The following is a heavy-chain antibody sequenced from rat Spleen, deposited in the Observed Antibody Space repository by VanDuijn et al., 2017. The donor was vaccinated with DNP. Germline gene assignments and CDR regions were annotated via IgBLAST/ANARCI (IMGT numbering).Heavy chain of an antibody. CDR1: GFTFSDYY. D-gene: IGHD4-3*01. CDR2: IGSPAYAP. J-gene: IGHJ2*01. Sequence: EVQLVESGGDLVQPGRSLKLSCAASGFTFSDYYMAWVRQAPTKGLEWVASIGSPAYAPYYTDSVKGRFAISRDNAKSTLYLQMNSLRSEDMATYYCVRWNSGHFDYWGQGVMVTVSS. CDR3: VRWNSGHFDY. V-gene: IGHV5-22*01.